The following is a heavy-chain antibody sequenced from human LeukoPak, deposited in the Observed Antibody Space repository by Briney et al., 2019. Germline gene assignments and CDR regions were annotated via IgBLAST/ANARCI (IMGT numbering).Heavy chain of an antibody. CDR1: GFTFSSYA. CDR2: IDTSGGHT. V-gene: IGHV3-23*01. D-gene: IGHD2-2*01. J-gene: IGHJ4*02. Sequence: GGSLRLSCAASGFTFSSYAMSWVRQAPGKGLEWVSAIDTSGGHTYYADSVKGRFTISRDNSENTLFLQMNSLRAEDTAVYYCAKESCSSRCNFDYWGQGTLVTVSS. CDR3: AKESCSSRCNFDY.